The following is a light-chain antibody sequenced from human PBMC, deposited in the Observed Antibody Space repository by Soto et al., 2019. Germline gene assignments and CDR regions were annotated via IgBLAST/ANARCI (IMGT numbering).Light chain of an antibody. V-gene: IGKV1-39*01. CDR2: AAS. CDR1: QGISTY. Sequence: DIQMTQSPSSLSASVGDRVTITCRASQGISTYLNWYQQKPWKAPKLLIYAASSLQSGVPSRFSGSGSETDFTLTISSLQPEHFATYSCQQSYSTTWTFGQGTKVEIK. CDR3: QQSYSTTWT. J-gene: IGKJ1*01.